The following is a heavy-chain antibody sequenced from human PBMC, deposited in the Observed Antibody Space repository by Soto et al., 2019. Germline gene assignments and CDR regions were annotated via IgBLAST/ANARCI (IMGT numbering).Heavy chain of an antibody. J-gene: IGHJ3*02. Sequence: SETLSLTCTVSGGSISSYYWSWIRQPPGKGLEWIGYIYYSGSTNYNPSLKSRVTISVDTSKNQFSLKLSPVTAADTAVYYCARRWGSAFDIWGQGTMVTVSS. V-gene: IGHV4-59*01. CDR2: IYYSGST. CDR1: GGSISSYY. CDR3: ARRWGSAFDI. D-gene: IGHD1-26*01.